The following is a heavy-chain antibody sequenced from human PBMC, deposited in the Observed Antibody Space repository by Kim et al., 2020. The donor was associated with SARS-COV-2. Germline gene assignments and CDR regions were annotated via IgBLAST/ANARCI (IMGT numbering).Heavy chain of an antibody. CDR1: GGSISSGGYY. V-gene: IGHV4-31*03. CDR3: ARVRRRGYYDSSGYRLVAFDP. CDR2: IYYSGST. Sequence: SETLSLTCTVSGGSISSGGYYWSWIRQHPGKGLEWIGYIYYSGSTYYNPSLKSRVTISVDTSKNQFSLKLSSVTAADTAVYYCARVRRRGYYDSSGYRLVAFDPWGQGTLVTVSS. D-gene: IGHD3-22*01. J-gene: IGHJ5*02.